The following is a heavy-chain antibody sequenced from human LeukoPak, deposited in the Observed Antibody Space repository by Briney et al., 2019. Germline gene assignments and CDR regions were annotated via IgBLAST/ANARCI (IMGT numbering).Heavy chain of an antibody. V-gene: IGHV4-59*01. D-gene: IGHD6-6*01. CDR3: ARSRPWYMGV. Sequence: PSETLSLTCSVSGDSISTNYWSWIRQSPGKGLEWIGNIYYSGSTNYNPSLRSRVTISLDTSKNQFSLKVRSVTAADTAVYYCARSRPWYMGVWGKGTTVTVSS. CDR2: IYYSGST. J-gene: IGHJ6*03. CDR1: GDSISTNY.